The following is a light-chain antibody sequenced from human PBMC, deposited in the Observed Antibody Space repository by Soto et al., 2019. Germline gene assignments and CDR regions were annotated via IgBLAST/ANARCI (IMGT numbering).Light chain of an antibody. J-gene: IGLJ1*01. CDR1: SSDVGGYNY. CDR3: SSYTSSSKYV. V-gene: IGLV2-14*03. CDR2: DVN. Sequence: QSVLTQPASVSGSPGRSITISCTGTSSDVGGYNYVSWYQQHPGKAPKLMIYDVNYRPSGISHRFSGSKSGNTASLAISGLQAEDEADYFCSSYTSSSKYVFGTGTKVTVL.